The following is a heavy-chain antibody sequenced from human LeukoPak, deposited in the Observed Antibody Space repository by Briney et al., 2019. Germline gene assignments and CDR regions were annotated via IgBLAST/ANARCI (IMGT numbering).Heavy chain of an antibody. CDR1: GGSISSGGYY. D-gene: IGHD3-22*01. V-gene: IGHV4-31*03. CDR2: IYYSGST. J-gene: IGHJ4*02. Sequence: TLSLTCTVSGGSISSGGYYWSWIRQHPGKGLEWIGYIYYSGSTYYNPSLKSRVTISVDTSKNQFSLKLSSVTAADTAVYYCAREPDYYDSSGYYFVDWGQGNLVTVSS. CDR3: AREPDYYDSSGYYFVD.